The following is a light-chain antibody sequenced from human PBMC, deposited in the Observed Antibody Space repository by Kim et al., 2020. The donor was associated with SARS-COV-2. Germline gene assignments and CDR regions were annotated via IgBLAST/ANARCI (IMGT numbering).Light chain of an antibody. CDR2: GAS. Sequence: EIVMTQSPATLSVSPGERATLSCRASRSVSSNLAGYHQKPGHGPRLLIYGASTRTTGVPDRIGGSRSGTNFTITISSLHSEDFSVDYCQHYVNWPLTFGGGTKVDIK. J-gene: IGKJ4*01. CDR3: QHYVNWPLT. CDR1: RSVSSN. V-gene: IGKV3-15*01.